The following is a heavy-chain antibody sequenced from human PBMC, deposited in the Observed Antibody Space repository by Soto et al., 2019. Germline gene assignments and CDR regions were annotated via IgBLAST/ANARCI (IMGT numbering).Heavy chain of an antibody. CDR2: MNPNSGNT. Sequence: QVQLVQSGAEVKKPGASVKVSCKASGYTFTSYDINWVRQATGQGLEWMGWMNPNSGNTGYAQKFQGRVTMTRNTSISTAYRELSSLRSEDTAVYYCAGGGSGGYDFSGLGWDYWGQGTLVTVSS. J-gene: IGHJ4*02. D-gene: IGHD3-3*01. CDR3: AGGGSGGYDFSGLGWDY. CDR1: GYTFTSYD. V-gene: IGHV1-8*01.